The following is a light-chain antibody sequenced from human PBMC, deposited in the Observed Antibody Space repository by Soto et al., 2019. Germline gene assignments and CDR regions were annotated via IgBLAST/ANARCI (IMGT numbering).Light chain of an antibody. CDR3: KQSYTALSIT. J-gene: IGKJ5*01. V-gene: IGKV1-39*01. CDR1: ESINRH. CDR2: AAS. Sequence: DIQMTQSPSSLSASVGDRVTITCRASESINRHLNWYQQQPGKAPKLLIYAASSLQNGVPSRFRGGGSGTAFTLIITNLQPEDFATSYCKQSYTALSITFGQGTRLEIK.